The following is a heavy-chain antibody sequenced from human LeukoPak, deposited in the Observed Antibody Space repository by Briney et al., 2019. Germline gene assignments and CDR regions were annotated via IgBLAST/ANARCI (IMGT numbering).Heavy chain of an antibody. Sequence: GGSLRLSCAASGFTFSSYAMHWVRQAPGKGLEWVANIREDGSETFYLDSVKGRFTISRDNARKSLYLQMHSLRAEDTAVYYCASIITMVRGVPAGAFDIWGQGTMVTVSS. V-gene: IGHV3-7*01. CDR3: ASIITMVRGVPAGAFDI. CDR1: GFTFSSYA. CDR2: IREDGSET. J-gene: IGHJ3*02. D-gene: IGHD3-10*01.